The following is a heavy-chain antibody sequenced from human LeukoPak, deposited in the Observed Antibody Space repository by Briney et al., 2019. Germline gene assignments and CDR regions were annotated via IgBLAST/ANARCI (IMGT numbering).Heavy chain of an antibody. CDR1: GGSISSSSYY. Sequence: PSETLSLTCTVSGGSISSSSYYWGWIRQPPGKGLEWIGSIYYSGSTYYNPSLKSRVTISVDTSKNQFSLKLSSVTAADTAVYYCARQVDTAMVLYFDYWGQGTLVTVSS. J-gene: IGHJ4*02. V-gene: IGHV4-39*01. CDR2: IYYSGST. CDR3: ARQVDTAMVLYFDY. D-gene: IGHD5-18*01.